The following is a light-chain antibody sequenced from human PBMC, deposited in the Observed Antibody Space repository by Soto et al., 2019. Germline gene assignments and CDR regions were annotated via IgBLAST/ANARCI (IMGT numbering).Light chain of an antibody. Sequence: QSALTQPASVSGYPGQSITISCSGTSSDFGGYNYVSWYQQHPGKAPKLLIYDVTNRPSGVSNRFSGSKFGNTASLTISGLQAEDEGDYYYSSYTTTTTVVAFGGGTKVTVL. V-gene: IGLV2-14*03. CDR1: SSDFGGYNY. J-gene: IGLJ2*01. CDR2: DVT. CDR3: SSYTTTTTVVA.